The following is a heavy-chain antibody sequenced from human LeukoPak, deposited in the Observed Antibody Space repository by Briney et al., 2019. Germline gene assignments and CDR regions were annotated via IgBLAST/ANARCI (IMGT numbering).Heavy chain of an antibody. Sequence: GSLRLSCAASGFTFDDYAMHWVRQAPGKGLEWVSLISGDGGSTYYADSVKGRFTISRDNSKNSLYLQMNSLRTEDTALYYCAKSRVSRITMVRGVSPFAFDIWGQGTMVTVSS. CDR2: ISGDGGST. CDR3: AKSRVSRITMVRGVSPFAFDI. J-gene: IGHJ3*02. V-gene: IGHV3-43*02. CDR1: GFTFDDYA. D-gene: IGHD3-10*01.